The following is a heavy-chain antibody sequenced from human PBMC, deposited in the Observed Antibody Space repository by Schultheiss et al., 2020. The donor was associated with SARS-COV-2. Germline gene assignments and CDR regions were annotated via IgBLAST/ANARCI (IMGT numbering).Heavy chain of an antibody. D-gene: IGHD6-13*01. V-gene: IGHV1-46*01. CDR2: INPSGGST. J-gene: IGHJ6*02. CDR3: ARDPQLGYGMDV. CDR1: GYTFTSYY. Sequence: ASVKISCKASGYTFTSYYMHWVRQAPGQGLEWMGIINPSGGSTSYAQKFQGRVTMTRDTSTSTVYMELSRLRSDDTAVYYCARDPQLGYGMDVWGQGTTVTVSS.